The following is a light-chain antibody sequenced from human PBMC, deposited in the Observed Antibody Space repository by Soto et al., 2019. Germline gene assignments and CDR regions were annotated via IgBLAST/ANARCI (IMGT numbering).Light chain of an antibody. V-gene: IGKV3-15*01. J-gene: IGKJ1*01. CDR1: QSVSNN. CDR2: GAS. Sequence: EIVLTQSPGTLSLSPGARATLSCSACQSVSNNFLAWYQHRPGQAPRLLIRGASTRATGVSARFSGSRSGTESTLTISSLQSEDFSIYYCQQYNNWPPWTFGQGTKVDI. CDR3: QQYNNWPPWT.